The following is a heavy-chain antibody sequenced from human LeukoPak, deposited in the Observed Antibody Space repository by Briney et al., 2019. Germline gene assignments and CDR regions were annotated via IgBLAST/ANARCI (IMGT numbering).Heavy chain of an antibody. CDR3: AKNVDSSGYYYAY. V-gene: IGHV3-23*01. D-gene: IGHD3-22*01. CDR2: ISDGGGST. Sequence: PGGSLRLSCAASGFTFSSYAMSWVRQAPGKGLKWVSAISDGGGSTYYADSVKGRFTISRDNSKNTLYLQMNSLRAEDTAVYYCAKNVDSSGYYYAYWGQGTLVTVSS. CDR1: GFTFSSYA. J-gene: IGHJ4*02.